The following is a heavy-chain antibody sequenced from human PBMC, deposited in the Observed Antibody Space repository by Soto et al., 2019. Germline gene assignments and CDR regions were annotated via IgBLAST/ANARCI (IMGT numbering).Heavy chain of an antibody. D-gene: IGHD3-22*01. CDR3: ARDFEVVITTVPDY. CDR1: GFTFSSYA. J-gene: IGHJ4*02. CDR2: ISYDGSNK. V-gene: IGHV3-30-3*01. Sequence: GGSLRLSCAASGFTFSSYAMHWVRQAPGKGLEWVAVISYDGSNKYYADSVKGRFTISRDNSKNTLYLQMNSLRAEDPAVYYCARDFEVVITTVPDYWGQGTLVTVSS.